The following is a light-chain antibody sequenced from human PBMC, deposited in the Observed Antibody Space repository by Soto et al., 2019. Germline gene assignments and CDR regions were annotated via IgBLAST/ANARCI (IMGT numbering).Light chain of an antibody. CDR1: SSDVGGYNY. J-gene: IGLJ1*01. Sequence: QPSLTQPPSASGSPGQSVTISCTGTSSDVGGYNYVSWYQQHPGKAPKLMIYEVSKRPSGVPDRFSGSKSGNTASLTVSGLQAEDEADYYCSSYAGSNNSLYVFGTGNKVTVL. CDR2: EVS. V-gene: IGLV2-8*01. CDR3: SSYAGSNNSLYV.